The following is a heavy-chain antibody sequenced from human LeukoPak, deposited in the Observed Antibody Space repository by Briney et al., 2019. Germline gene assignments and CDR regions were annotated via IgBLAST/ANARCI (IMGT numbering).Heavy chain of an antibody. CDR2: IYQSGRT. V-gene: IGHV4-38-2*02. CDR3: ARGIQHFGH. Sequence: SETLSLTCTVSGYSISTGYYWGWIRQPPGKGLEWLGTIYQSGRTFYNPSLNSRLTISVDTSKNQFSLKLNSVTAADTAVYYCARGIQHFGHWGQGTLVTVSS. J-gene: IGHJ5*02. D-gene: IGHD2-21*01. CDR1: GYSISTGYY.